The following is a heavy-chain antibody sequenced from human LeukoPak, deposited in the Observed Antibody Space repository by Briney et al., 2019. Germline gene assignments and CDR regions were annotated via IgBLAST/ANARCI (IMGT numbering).Heavy chain of an antibody. CDR1: GFTFSSYW. Sequence: PGGSLRLSCAASGFTFSSYWMPWVRQAPGKGLEWVSAISGSGGSTYYADSVKGRFTISRDNSKNTLYLQMNSLRAEDTAVYYCAKQVYYYGSPDYWGQGTLVTVSS. CDR2: ISGSGGST. CDR3: AKQVYYYGSPDY. V-gene: IGHV3-23*01. J-gene: IGHJ4*02. D-gene: IGHD3-10*01.